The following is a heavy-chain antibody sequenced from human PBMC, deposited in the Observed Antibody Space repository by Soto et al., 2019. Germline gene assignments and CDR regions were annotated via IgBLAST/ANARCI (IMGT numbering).Heavy chain of an antibody. CDR2: ISAYNGNT. CDR3: ARGAMVYASPHDYFDD. J-gene: IGHJ4*02. CDR1: GYTFTSYG. D-gene: IGHD2-8*01. V-gene: IGHV1-18*04. Sequence: VXSVKVSCNASGYTFTSYGIGWVRQAPGQGLEWMGWISAYNGNTNYAQKLQVRVTMTTDTSTSTAYMELRSLRSDDTAVYYCARGAMVYASPHDYFDDWGQGTLVTVSS.